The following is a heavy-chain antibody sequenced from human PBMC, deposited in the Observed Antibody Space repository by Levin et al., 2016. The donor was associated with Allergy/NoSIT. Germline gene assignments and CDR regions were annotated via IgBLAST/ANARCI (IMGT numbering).Heavy chain of an antibody. Sequence: GESLKISCAASGFSFRNYAMHWVRQAPGKGLEYVSAISSNGGSTYYADSVKGRFTISRDNSKNTLYLQMSSLGAEDTAVYYCVKTPQGSVVKTDLDYWGQGTLVTVSS. D-gene: IGHD4-23*01. CDR2: ISSNGGST. J-gene: IGHJ4*02. CDR3: VKTPQGSVVKTDLDY. V-gene: IGHV3-64D*06. CDR1: GFSFRNYA.